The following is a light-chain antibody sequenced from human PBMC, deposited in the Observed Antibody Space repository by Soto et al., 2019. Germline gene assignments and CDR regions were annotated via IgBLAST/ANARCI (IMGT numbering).Light chain of an antibody. Sequence: EIVLTQSPATLSLSPGERATLSCRASQSVSNYLAWYQQKPGQAPRLLIYDASNRATGIPARFSGSGSGTDFTLTINSLEPEDFAVYYCQQRSNWPAWTFGQGTKVEIK. CDR3: QQRSNWPAWT. V-gene: IGKV3-11*01. CDR1: QSVSNY. J-gene: IGKJ1*01. CDR2: DAS.